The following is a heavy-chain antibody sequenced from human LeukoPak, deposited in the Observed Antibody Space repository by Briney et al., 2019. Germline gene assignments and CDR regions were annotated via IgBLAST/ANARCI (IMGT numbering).Heavy chain of an antibody. CDR3: AREGGFYLPLDY. J-gene: IGHJ4*02. CDR1: GGSVSITNS. V-gene: IGHV4-4*02. CDR2: VHRDGRT. D-gene: IGHD6-25*01. Sequence: SETLSLTCGVSGGSVSITNSWTWIRPPPGKGLEWSGEVHRDGRTNLHPSLKSRLTMSVDLSENHVSLKLTSVTAADTAVYYCAREGGFYLPLDYSGQGTLVTVSS.